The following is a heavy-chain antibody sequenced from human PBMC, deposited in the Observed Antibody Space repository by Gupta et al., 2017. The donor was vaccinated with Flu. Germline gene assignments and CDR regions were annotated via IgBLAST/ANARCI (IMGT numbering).Heavy chain of an antibody. V-gene: IGHV4-34*01. D-gene: IGHD2-2*01. CDR2: INHSGST. J-gene: IGHJ4*02. CDR3: ARVKSSTSCYFDY. Sequence: IRQPPGKGLEWIGEINHSGSTNYNPSLKSRVTISVDTSKNQFSLKLSSVTAADTAVYYCARVKSSTSCYFDYWGQGTLVTVSS.